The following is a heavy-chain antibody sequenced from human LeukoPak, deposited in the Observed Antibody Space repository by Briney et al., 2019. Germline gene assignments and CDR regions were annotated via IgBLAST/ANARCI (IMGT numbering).Heavy chain of an antibody. CDR2: ISGSGGST. J-gene: IGHJ4*02. CDR1: GFTFSSYA. D-gene: IGHD3-3*01. V-gene: IGHV3-23*01. CDR3: AKAPRFLEWLLPLFDY. Sequence: GGSLRLSCAASGFTFSSYAMSWVRQAPGKGLEWVSAISGSGGSTYYADSVKGRFTISRDNSKNTLYLQMNSLRAEDTAVYYCAKAPRFLEWLLPLFDYWGQGTLVTVSS.